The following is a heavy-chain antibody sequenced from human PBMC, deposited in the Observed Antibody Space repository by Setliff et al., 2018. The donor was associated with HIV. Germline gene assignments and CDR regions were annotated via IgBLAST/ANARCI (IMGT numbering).Heavy chain of an antibody. J-gene: IGHJ6*03. CDR1: GGSFSGYC. V-gene: IGHV4-34*01. D-gene: IGHD6-13*01. Sequence: PSETLSLTCAVYGGSFSGYCWSWIRQPPGKGLEWIGEMQHSGRTNYDPSLRSRVTTPVDTSKSQFSLKLSSVTAADTAVYYCARVSCSSWYSIPLYYYYSMDVWGKGTTVTVSS. CDR2: MQHSGRT. CDR3: ARVSCSSWYSIPLYYYYSMDV.